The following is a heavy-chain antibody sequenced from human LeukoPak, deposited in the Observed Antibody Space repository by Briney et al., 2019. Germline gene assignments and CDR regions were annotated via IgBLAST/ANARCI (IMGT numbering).Heavy chain of an antibody. D-gene: IGHD5-12*01. V-gene: IGHV3-30*04. Sequence: GGSLRLSCAASGFTFSSYAMHWVRQAPGKGLEWVAVISYDGSNKYYADSVKGRFTISRDNSKNTLYLQMNSLRAEDTAVYYCARDKGLRPFDYWGQGTLVTVSS. CDR2: ISYDGSNK. CDR1: GFTFSSYA. CDR3: ARDKGLRPFDY. J-gene: IGHJ4*02.